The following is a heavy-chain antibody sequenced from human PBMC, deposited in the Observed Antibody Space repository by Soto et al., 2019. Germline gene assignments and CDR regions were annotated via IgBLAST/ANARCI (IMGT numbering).Heavy chain of an antibody. CDR3: ARDILSGGAYPDY. Sequence: PGGSLRLSCVASGFTFSTYAMSWVRQAPGKGLEWVSALTPSGGETYYADSVKGRFTISRDNTKNALLLQMNSLRAEDTAVYYCARDILSGGAYPDYWGQGTKVTVSS. D-gene: IGHD3-10*01. V-gene: IGHV3-23*01. CDR1: GFTFSTYA. J-gene: IGHJ4*02. CDR2: LTPSGGET.